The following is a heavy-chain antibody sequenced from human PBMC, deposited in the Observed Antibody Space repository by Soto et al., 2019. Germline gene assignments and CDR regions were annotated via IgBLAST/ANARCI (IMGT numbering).Heavy chain of an antibody. CDR1: GYSFTSYW. CDR2: IYPGDSDT. V-gene: IGHV5-51*01. CDR3: ARHRHGDYSYYYGMDV. D-gene: IGHD4-17*01. J-gene: IGHJ6*02. Sequence: GESLKISCKGSGYSFTSYWIGWVRQMPGKGLEWMGIIYPGDSDTRCSPSFQGQVTISADKSISTAYLQWSSLKASDTAMYYCARHRHGDYSYYYGMDVWGQGTTVTVSS.